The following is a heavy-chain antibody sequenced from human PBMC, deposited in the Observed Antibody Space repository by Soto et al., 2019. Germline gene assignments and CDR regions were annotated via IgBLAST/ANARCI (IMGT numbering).Heavy chain of an antibody. J-gene: IGHJ1*01. CDR1: GVTFSSYA. Sequence: PGGSLRLSCAASGVTFSSYAMSWVRQAPGKGLEWVSAISGSGGSTYHADSVKGRFTISRDNSKNTLYLQMNSLRAEDTAVYYCAKDSAYCGGDCYSRDFQHWGQGTLVTVSS. CDR3: AKDSAYCGGDCYSRDFQH. D-gene: IGHD2-21*02. CDR2: ISGSGGST. V-gene: IGHV3-23*01.